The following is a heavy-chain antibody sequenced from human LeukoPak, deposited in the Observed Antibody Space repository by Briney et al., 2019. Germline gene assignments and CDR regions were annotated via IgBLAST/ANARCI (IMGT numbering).Heavy chain of an antibody. Sequence: ASVKVSCKASGYTFTGYYMHWVRQAPGQGLEWMGWINPNSGGTNYAQKFQGRVTMTRDTSISTAYMGLSRLRSDDTAVYYCARDYSGYNYYYYGMDVWGQGTTVTVSS. D-gene: IGHD5-12*01. V-gene: IGHV1-2*02. CDR2: INPNSGGT. J-gene: IGHJ6*02. CDR3: ARDYSGYNYYYYGMDV. CDR1: GYTFTGYY.